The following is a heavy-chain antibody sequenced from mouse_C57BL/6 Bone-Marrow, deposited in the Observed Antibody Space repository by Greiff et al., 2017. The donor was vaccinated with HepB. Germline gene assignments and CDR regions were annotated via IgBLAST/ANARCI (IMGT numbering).Heavy chain of an antibody. Sequence: EVNVVESGGGLVQPGGSLKLSCAASGFTFSDYYMYWVRQTPEKRLEWVAYISNGGGSTYYPDTVKGRFTISRDNAKNTLYLQMSRLKSEDTAMYYCARRYGAMDYWGQGTSVTVSP. CDR1: GFTFSDYY. CDR3: ARRYGAMDY. D-gene: IGHD2-14*01. V-gene: IGHV5-12*01. J-gene: IGHJ4*01. CDR2: ISNGGGST.